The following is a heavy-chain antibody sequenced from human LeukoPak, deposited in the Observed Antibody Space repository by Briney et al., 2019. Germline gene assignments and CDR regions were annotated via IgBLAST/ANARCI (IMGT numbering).Heavy chain of an antibody. CDR1: GYSFTSYW. CDR3: ARHGGYSIGWYEVDF. Sequence: PGESLKISCKGSGYSFTSYWIGWVRQMPGKGLEWMGIIYPGDSDTRYSPSFQGQVTISADKSISTAYLQWSSLKASDTAMYYCARHGGYSIGWYEVDFWGQGTLVTVSS. J-gene: IGHJ4*02. V-gene: IGHV5-51*01. D-gene: IGHD6-19*01. CDR2: IYPGDSDT.